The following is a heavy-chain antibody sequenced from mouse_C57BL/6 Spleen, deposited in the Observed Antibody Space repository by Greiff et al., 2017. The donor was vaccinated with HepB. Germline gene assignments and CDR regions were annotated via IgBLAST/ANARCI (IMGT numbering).Heavy chain of an antibody. V-gene: IGHV1-64*01. CDR2: IHPNSGST. Sequence: VQLQQSGAELVKPGASVKLSCKASGYTFTSYWMHWVKQRPGQGLEWIGMIHPNSGSTNYNEKFKSKATLTVDKSSSTAYMQLSSLTSEDSAVYYCAREGPYYAMDYWGQGTSVTVSS. CDR1: GYTFTSYW. CDR3: AREGPYYAMDY. J-gene: IGHJ4*01.